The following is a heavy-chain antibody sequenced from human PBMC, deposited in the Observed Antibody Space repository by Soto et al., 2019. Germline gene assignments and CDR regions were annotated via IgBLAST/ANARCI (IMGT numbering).Heavy chain of an antibody. CDR1: NDSIRRYY. D-gene: IGHD5-12*01. CDR3: ASSELATLRDTEYFHH. CDR2: AFHTGGT. J-gene: IGHJ1*01. V-gene: IGHV4-59*01. Sequence: SETLSLTCTVSNDSIRRYYWSWIRQPPGRGLEWIGYAFHTGGTNYNPSLKSRVTISVDSSKSQFALKLTSVTAADTAVYFCASSELATLRDTEYFHHWGQGTLVTVAS.